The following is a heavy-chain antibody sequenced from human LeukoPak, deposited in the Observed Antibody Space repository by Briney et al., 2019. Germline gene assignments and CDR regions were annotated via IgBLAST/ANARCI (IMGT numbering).Heavy chain of an antibody. D-gene: IGHD3-10*01. CDR1: GYSFTSSW. CDR2: INPGDSDT. Sequence: GESLKISCQASGYSFTSSWIGWARQMPGKGLEWMAIINPGDSDTRYSPSFQGQVTISADKSISTVYLQWGSLEASDTAMYYCARQPGAGWFDPWGQGTLVTVSS. J-gene: IGHJ5*02. V-gene: IGHV5-51*01. CDR3: ARQPGAGWFDP.